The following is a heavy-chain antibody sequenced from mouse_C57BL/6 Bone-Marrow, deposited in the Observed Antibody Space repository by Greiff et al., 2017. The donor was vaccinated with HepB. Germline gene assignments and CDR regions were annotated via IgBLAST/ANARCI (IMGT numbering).Heavy chain of an antibody. CDR1: GYTFTSYW. D-gene: IGHD1-1*01. CDR2: IYPSDSET. CDR3: ARRKGRYYEGSSYGFAY. J-gene: IGHJ3*01. Sequence: QVQLQQPGAELVRPGSSVKLSCKASGYTFTSYWMDWVKQSPGKGLEWIGNIYPSDSETHYNQKFKDKATLTVDKSSSTAYMQLSILTSEDSAVYYCARRKGRYYEGSSYGFAYWGQGTLVTVSA. V-gene: IGHV1-61*01.